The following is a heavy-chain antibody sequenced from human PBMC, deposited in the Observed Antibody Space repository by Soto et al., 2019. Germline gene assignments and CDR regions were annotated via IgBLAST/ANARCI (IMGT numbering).Heavy chain of an antibody. V-gene: IGHV3-23*01. CDR3: AKSKVLRYFDWLLTPPSY. CDR2: ISGSGVST. J-gene: IGHJ4*02. CDR1: GFTFSNYA. Sequence: GGSLRLSCAASGFTFSNYAMSWVRQAPGRGLEWVSTISGSGVSTYYAESVKGRLTISRDNSKNTLYLQMNSLRAEDTAVFYCAKSKVLRYFDWLLTPPSYWGQGTLVTVSS. D-gene: IGHD3-9*01.